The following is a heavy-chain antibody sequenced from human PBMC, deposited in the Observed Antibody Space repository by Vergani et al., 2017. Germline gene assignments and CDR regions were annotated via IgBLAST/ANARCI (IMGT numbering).Heavy chain of an antibody. V-gene: IGHV4-61*02. CDR3: ASNPRLGGDVVDS. J-gene: IGHJ4*02. CDR1: GDSISSGNYY. CDR2: IYSSGST. D-gene: IGHD3-16*01. Sequence: QVQLQESGPGLLKPSQTLSLTCSVAGDSISSGNYYWNWIRQPAGKGLEWMGRIYSSGSTSYNPSIKSRITMSLDKSKNQFSLKLTSVTAADTAVYFCASNPRLGGDVVDSWGQGTLVTVSS.